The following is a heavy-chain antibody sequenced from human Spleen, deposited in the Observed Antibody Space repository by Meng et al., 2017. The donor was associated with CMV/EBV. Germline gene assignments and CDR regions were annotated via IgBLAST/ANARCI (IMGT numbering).Heavy chain of an antibody. CDR1: GFTFSGSA. CDR3: AKASVIVAGWGYLQH. CDR2: IRSKANSYAT. J-gene: IGHJ1*01. D-gene: IGHD1-26*01. Sequence: GESLKISCAASGFTFSGSAMHWVRQASGKGLEWVGRIRSKANSYATAYAASVKGRFTISRDDSKNTAYLQMNSLKTEDTAVYYCAKASVIVAGWGYLQHWGLGTLVTVSS. V-gene: IGHV3-73*01.